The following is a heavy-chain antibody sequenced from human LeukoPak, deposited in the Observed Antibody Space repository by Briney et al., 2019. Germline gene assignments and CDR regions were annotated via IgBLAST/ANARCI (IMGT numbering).Heavy chain of an antibody. V-gene: IGHV5-51*01. J-gene: IGHJ4*02. CDR1: GYTFTSYW. CDR2: IYPGDSDT. CDR3: ATDSSGYYHRGYFDY. Sequence: GESLKISCEGSGYTFTSYWIAWVRQMPGKGLEWMGIIYPGDSDTRYSPSFQGQVTISADKSISTAYLQWSSLKASDTAMYYCATDSSGYYHRGYFDYWGQGTLVTVSS. D-gene: IGHD3-22*01.